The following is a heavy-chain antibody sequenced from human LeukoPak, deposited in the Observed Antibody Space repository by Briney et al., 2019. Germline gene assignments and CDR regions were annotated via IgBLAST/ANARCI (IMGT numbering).Heavy chain of an antibody. CDR3: ARSIPGSSWYGRDYCYYMDV. D-gene: IGHD6-13*01. V-gene: IGHV4-39*01. CDR2: IYYSGST. CDR1: GGSISSSSYY. J-gene: IGHJ6*03. Sequence: KPSETLSLTCTVSGGSISSSSYYWGWIRQPPGKGLEWIGSIYYSGSTYYNPSLKSRVTISVDTSKNQFSLKLSSVTAADTAVYYCARSIPGSSWYGRDYCYYMDVWGKGTTVTISS.